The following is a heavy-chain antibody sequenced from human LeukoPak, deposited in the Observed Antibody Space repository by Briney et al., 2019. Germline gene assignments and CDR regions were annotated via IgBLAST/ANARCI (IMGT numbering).Heavy chain of an antibody. CDR1: GGSFSGYY. CDR3: ARDPKYGDYLNWFDP. J-gene: IGHJ5*02. CDR2: INHSGST. Sequence: SETLSLTCAVYGGSFSGYYWSWIRQPPGKGLEWIGEINHSGSTKYNPSLKSRVTISVDTSKNQFSLKLRYVTAADTAAYYCARDPKYGDYLNWFDPWGQGTLVTVSS. V-gene: IGHV4-34*01. D-gene: IGHD4-17*01.